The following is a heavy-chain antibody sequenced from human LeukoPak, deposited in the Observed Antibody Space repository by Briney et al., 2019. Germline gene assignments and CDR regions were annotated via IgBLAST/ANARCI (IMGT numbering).Heavy chain of an antibody. Sequence: GGSLRLSCAASGFTFSNGMHWVRQAPGKGLEWVAVIAHDGSIKHYADSVKGRFTISRDNSKNTLYLQMNSLRAEDAAVYYCAKAATYYYGSGSYGQYYFDYWGQGTLVTVSS. V-gene: IGHV3-30*18. CDR2: IAHDGSIK. J-gene: IGHJ4*02. CDR3: AKAATYYYGSGSYGQYYFDY. D-gene: IGHD3-10*01. CDR1: GFTFSNG.